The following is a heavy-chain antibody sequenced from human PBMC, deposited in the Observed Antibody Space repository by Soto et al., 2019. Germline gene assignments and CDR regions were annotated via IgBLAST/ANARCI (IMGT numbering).Heavy chain of an antibody. CDR3: ARRASSSWFGY. D-gene: IGHD6-13*01. Sequence: SETLSLTCTVSGGSISSSSYYWGWIRQPPGKGLEWIGSIYYSGSTYYNPSLKSRVTISVDTSKNQFSLKLSSVTAADTAVYYCARRASSSWFGYWGQGTLVTVSS. J-gene: IGHJ5*01. CDR2: IYYSGST. CDR1: GGSISSSSYY. V-gene: IGHV4-39*01.